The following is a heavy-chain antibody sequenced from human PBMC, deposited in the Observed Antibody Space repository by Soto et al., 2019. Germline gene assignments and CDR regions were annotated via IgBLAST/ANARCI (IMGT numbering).Heavy chain of an antibody. Sequence: GASVKVSCKASGYTLTSYYLHWGRQAPGQGPEWMGLINPSGGITNDAQKFQDRVTMTSDTSTSTVYMELSSLRSEDTAVYYCARGISTTRYYYYYGMDVWGQGTTVTVSS. D-gene: IGHD2-2*01. V-gene: IGHV1-46*01. J-gene: IGHJ6*02. CDR2: INPSGGIT. CDR3: ARGISTTRYYYYYGMDV. CDR1: GYTLTSYY.